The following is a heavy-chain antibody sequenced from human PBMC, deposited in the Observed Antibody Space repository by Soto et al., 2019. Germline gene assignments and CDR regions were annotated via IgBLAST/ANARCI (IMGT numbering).Heavy chain of an antibody. CDR3: ARGPDIVVVVAATEYAFDI. V-gene: IGHV4-34*01. D-gene: IGHD2-15*01. CDR2: INHSGST. Sequence: PSETHSLTSTVYGVNFIGYYWSWIRQPTGKGMEWIGEINHSGSTNYNPSLKSRVTISVDTSKNQFSLKLSSVTAADTAVYYCARGPDIVVVVAATEYAFDIWGQGTMVTVSS. CDR1: GVNFIGYY. J-gene: IGHJ3*02.